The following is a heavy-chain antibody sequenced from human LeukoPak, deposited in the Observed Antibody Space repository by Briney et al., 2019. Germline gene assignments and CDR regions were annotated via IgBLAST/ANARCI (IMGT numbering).Heavy chain of an antibody. CDR3: ARTPNVLSHLMIVPHYFDY. V-gene: IGHV3-64*01. D-gene: IGHD3-22*01. Sequence: GGSLRLSCAASGFTFSSYAMHWVRQAPGKGLEYVSAISSNGGSTYYANSVKGRFTISRDNSKNTLYLQMGSLRAEDMAVYYCARTPNVLSHLMIVPHYFDYWGQGTLVTVSS. J-gene: IGHJ4*02. CDR2: ISSNGGST. CDR1: GFTFSSYA.